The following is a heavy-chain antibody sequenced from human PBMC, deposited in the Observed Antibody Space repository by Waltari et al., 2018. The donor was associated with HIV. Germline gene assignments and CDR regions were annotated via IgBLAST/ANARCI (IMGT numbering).Heavy chain of an antibody. CDR3: ARDLKDYDFWSPVDV. Sequence: EVQLVESGGGLVQPGGFLRLSCAASGFTFSNYWVTWVRQGTGKGLEWLANIKQDGIGRYYADSGKGRFTVSRDNNKKSLYLQMSSLRAEDTAVYYCARDLKDYDFWSPVDVWGQGTTVTVSS. V-gene: IGHV3-7*01. J-gene: IGHJ6*02. CDR2: IKQDGIGR. D-gene: IGHD3-3*01. CDR1: GFTFSNYW.